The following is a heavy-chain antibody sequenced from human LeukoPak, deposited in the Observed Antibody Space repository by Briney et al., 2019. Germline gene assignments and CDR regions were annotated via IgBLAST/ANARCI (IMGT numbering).Heavy chain of an antibody. V-gene: IGHV4-34*01. CDR2: INHSGRT. Sequence: SETLSLTSAVYGGSFSGYYWSWISHPPGRGLEGMGEINHSGRTNYNPSLKSRVTISVDTSKNQFSLKLRSVTAADTAVYYGARGEPHYYYDSSGYYYPWGQGTLVTVSS. CDR1: GGSFSGYY. J-gene: IGHJ5*02. D-gene: IGHD3-22*01. CDR3: ARGEPHYYYDSSGYYYP.